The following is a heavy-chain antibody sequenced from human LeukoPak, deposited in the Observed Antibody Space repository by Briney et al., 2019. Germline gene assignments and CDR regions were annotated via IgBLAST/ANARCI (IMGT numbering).Heavy chain of an antibody. Sequence: ETLSLTCSISGYFISSGYFWGWIRQPPGKGLVWVSRINSDGGSPSYADSVKGRFTISRDNAKNTLYLQMNSLRAEDTAMYYCTRAVAGTYFDQWGQGTLVTVSS. CDR3: TRAVAGTYFDQ. D-gene: IGHD6-19*01. CDR2: INSDGGSP. V-gene: IGHV3-74*01. J-gene: IGHJ4*02. CDR1: GYFISSGYF.